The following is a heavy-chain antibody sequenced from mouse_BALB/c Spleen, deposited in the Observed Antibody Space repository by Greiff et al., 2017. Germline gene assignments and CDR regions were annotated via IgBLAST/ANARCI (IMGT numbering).Heavy chain of an antibody. CDR1: GFTFSNYW. D-gene: IGHD4-1*01. CDR2: IRLKSNNYAT. V-gene: IGHV6-6*02. J-gene: IGHJ2*01. CDR3: TRARTGTYFDY. Sequence: EVMLVESGGGLVQPGGSMKLSCVASGFTFSNYWMNWVRQSPEKGLEWVAEIRLKSNNYATHYAESVKGRFTISRDDSKSSVYLQMNNLRAEDTGIYYCTRARTGTYFDYWGQGTTLTVSS.